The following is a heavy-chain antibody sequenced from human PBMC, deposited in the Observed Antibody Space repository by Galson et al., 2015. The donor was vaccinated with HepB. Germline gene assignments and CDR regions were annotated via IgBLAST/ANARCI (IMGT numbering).Heavy chain of an antibody. CDR3: ARGDIVVVVAATPFYFDY. CDR2: ISYDGSIK. Sequence: SLRLSCAASGFTFSSYAMHWVRQAPGKGLEWVAVISYDGSIKNYADSVKGRFTISRDNSKNTLYLQMNSLRAEDTAVYYCARGDIVVVVAATPFYFDYWGQGTLVTVSS. D-gene: IGHD2-15*01. V-gene: IGHV3-30-3*01. CDR1: GFTFSSYA. J-gene: IGHJ4*02.